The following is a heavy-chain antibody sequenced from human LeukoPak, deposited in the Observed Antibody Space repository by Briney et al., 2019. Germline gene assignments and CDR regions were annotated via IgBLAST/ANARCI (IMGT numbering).Heavy chain of an antibody. CDR2: IKSKTDGGTT. Sequence: PGGSLRLSCAASGFTFSNAWMSWVRQAPGKGLEWVGRIKSKTDGGTTDYAAPVKGRFTISRDDSKNTLYLQMNSLKTEDTAVYYCTAHSSRQGYYYYYYYVDVWGKGTTVTVSS. D-gene: IGHD1-26*01. J-gene: IGHJ6*03. V-gene: IGHV3-15*01. CDR1: GFTFSNAW. CDR3: TAHSSRQGYYYYYYYVDV.